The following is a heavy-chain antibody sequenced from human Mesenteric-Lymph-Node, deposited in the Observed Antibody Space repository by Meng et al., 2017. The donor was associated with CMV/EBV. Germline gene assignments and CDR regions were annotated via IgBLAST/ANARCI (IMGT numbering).Heavy chain of an antibody. J-gene: IGHJ5*02. CDR2: IYYSGST. D-gene: IGHD2-2*01. CDR3: AGHQVVPTTPGYNWFDP. CDR1: GGSISSYY. Sequence: SETLSLTCTVSGGSISSYYWSWIRQPPGKGLEWIGYIYYSGSTNYNPSLKSRVTISVDTSKNQFSLKLSSVAAADTAVYYCAGHQVVPTTPGYNWFDPWGQGTLVTVSS. V-gene: IGHV4-59*01.